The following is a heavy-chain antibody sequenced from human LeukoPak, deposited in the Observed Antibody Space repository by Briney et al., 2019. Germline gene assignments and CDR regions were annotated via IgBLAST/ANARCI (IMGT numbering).Heavy chain of an antibody. Sequence: ASVKVSCKASGGTFSSYAISWVRQAPGQGLEWMGGIIPIFGTANYAQKFQGRVTITADESTSTAYMKLSSLRSEDTAVYYCARDQIVVVPAAMAIYYYYGMDVWGQGTTVTVSS. CDR2: IIPIFGTA. CDR3: ARDQIVVVPAAMAIYYYYGMDV. CDR1: GGTFSSYA. J-gene: IGHJ6*02. D-gene: IGHD2-2*01. V-gene: IGHV1-69*13.